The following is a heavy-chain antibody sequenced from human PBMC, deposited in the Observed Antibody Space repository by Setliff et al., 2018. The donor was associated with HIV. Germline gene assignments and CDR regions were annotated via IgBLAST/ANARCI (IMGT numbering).Heavy chain of an antibody. CDR2: IYTSGST. D-gene: IGHD3-22*01. CDR1: GGSISSYY. Sequence: SETLSLTCTVSGGSISSYYWSWIRQPPGKGLEWIGYIYTSGSTNYNPSLKSRVTISVDTSKNQFSRKLSSVTAADTAVYYCARPSVYYYLDAFDIWGQGTMVTVSS. CDR3: ARPSVYYYLDAFDI. V-gene: IGHV4-4*09. J-gene: IGHJ3*02.